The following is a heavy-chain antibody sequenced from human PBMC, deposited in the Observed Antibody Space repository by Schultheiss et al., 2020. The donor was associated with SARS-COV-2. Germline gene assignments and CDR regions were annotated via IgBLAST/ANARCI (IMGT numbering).Heavy chain of an antibody. CDR1: GGSISGYF. CDR3: TRLGRQTSASYPDY. J-gene: IGHJ4*02. V-gene: IGHV4-59*08. D-gene: IGHD2-2*01. CDR2: IYYSGST. Sequence: SQTLSLTCTVSGGSISGYFWNWIRQPPGKGLEWIGYIYYSGSTYYSPSLTSRAAIAVDTSRNQFSLKLSSVTVADTAVYYCTRLGRQTSASYPDYWGQGTLVTVSS.